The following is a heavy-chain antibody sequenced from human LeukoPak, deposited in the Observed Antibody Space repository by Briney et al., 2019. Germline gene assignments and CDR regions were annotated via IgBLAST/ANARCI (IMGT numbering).Heavy chain of an antibody. CDR2: IWYDGSNK. V-gene: IGHV3-33*01. CDR3: ASGYGDYGRGSFDY. Sequence: GGSLRLSCAASGFTFSNYGMHWVRQAPGKGLEWVAVIWYDGSNKYYADSVKGRFTISRDNSKNTLFLQMNSLRADDTAVYYCASGYGDYGRGSFDYWGQGTLVTVSS. J-gene: IGHJ4*02. D-gene: IGHD4-17*01. CDR1: GFTFSNYG.